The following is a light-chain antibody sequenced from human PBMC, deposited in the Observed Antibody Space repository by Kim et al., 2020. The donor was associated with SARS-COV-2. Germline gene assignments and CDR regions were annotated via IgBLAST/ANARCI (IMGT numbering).Light chain of an antibody. CDR1: QSLLHSNGYNY. CDR2: LGS. Sequence: DIVMTQSSLSLPVTPGEPASISCKSSQSLLHSNGYNYFDWYLQKPGQSPQVLIYLGSNRASGVPDRFSGSGSGTDFTLKISRVEAEDVGLYYCMQTLEAPITFGQGTRLEIK. CDR3: MQTLEAPIT. J-gene: IGKJ5*01. V-gene: IGKV2-28*01.